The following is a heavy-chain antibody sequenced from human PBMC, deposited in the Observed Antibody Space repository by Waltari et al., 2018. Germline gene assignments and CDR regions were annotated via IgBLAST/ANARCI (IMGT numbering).Heavy chain of an antibody. J-gene: IGHJ6*02. CDR3: ARVAPKTYRSPVPGRDYYYGMDV. CDR2: INGDGSSK. V-gene: IGHV3-74*01. D-gene: IGHD6-13*01. Sequence: LVQSGGGLVQPGDSLRLSCAASGFTFSKSWMHWVRQAPGEGLVWVSRINGDGSSKRHADSVKGRFTTSRDNAKNTLYLQMKSLRVKDTGVYYCARVAPKTYRSPVPGRDYYYGMDVWGQGTAVIVSS. CDR1: GFTFSKSW.